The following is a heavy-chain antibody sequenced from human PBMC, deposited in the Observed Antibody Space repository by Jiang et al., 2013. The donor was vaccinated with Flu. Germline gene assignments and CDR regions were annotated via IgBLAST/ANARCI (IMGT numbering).Heavy chain of an antibody. CDR1: GGSFSGYY. CDR2: INHSGST. D-gene: IGHD2-2*01. V-gene: IGHV4-34*01. Sequence: LLKPSETLSLTCAVYGGSFSGYYWSWIRQPPGKGLEWIGEINHSGSTNYNPSLKSRVTISVDTSKNQFSLKLSSVTAADTAVYYCARHIPKGVVPAAIDETNWFDPWGQGTLVTVSS. CDR3: ARHIPKGVVPAAIDETNWFDP. J-gene: IGHJ5*02.